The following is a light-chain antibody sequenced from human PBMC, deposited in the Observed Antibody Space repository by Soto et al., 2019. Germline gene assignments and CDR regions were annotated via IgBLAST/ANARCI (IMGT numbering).Light chain of an antibody. J-gene: IGKJ1*01. Sequence: DIQMTQSPSSLSASVGDRVTITCRASQGIRNYLAWYQQKPGKVPKLLIYAASTLQSGVPSRFSGSGSGTDFTLTISSQQPEDVATYYCQKYNSAPWTFGQGTKVEIK. CDR3: QKYNSAPWT. CDR1: QGIRNY. V-gene: IGKV1-27*01. CDR2: AAS.